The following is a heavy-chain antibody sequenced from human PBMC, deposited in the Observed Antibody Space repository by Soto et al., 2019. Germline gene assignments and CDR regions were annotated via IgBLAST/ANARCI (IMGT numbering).Heavy chain of an antibody. CDR3: ARSGPAAGFDL. CDR1: GYTFTSND. Sequence: ASVKVYCKSSGYTFTSNDINWVRQASGQGLEWMGWMKPSTGDSGYAQDFQGRITMTRDTATSTAYMELSSLRSEDTAVYYCARSGPAAGFDLWGQGTLVTVSS. J-gene: IGHJ4*01. CDR2: MKPSTGDS. V-gene: IGHV1-8*01. D-gene: IGHD6-13*01.